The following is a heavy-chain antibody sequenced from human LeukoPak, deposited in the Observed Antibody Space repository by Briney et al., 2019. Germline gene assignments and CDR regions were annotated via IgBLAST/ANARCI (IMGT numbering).Heavy chain of an antibody. CDR2: IYHSGST. CDR1: GGSISSSNW. CDR3: ARGDTVDYYDSSGQRGGVDY. Sequence: SETLSLTCAVSGGSISSSNWWGWVRQPPGKGLEWIGEIYHSGSTNYNPSLKSRVTISVDTSKNQFSLKLSSVTAADTAVYYCARGDTVDYYDSSGQRGGVDYWGQGTLVTVSS. V-gene: IGHV4-4*02. D-gene: IGHD3-22*01. J-gene: IGHJ4*02.